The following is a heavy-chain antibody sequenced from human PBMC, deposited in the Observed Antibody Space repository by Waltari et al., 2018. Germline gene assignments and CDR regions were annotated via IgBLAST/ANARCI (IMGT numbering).Heavy chain of an antibody. CDR1: GGPLSSYF. Sequence: QVQLQQWGAGLLKPSETLSLSCAVYGGPLSSYFWSWIRQSPRKGLEGLGEINHRGGNNYNPALRGRVTISVDTSKKQFSLKLSSVTAADTAVYYCVRGAFEFYSSSFGKGGWFDPWGQGTPVTVSS. V-gene: IGHV4-34*01. J-gene: IGHJ5*02. CDR2: INHRGGN. CDR3: VRGAFEFYSSSFGKGGWFDP. D-gene: IGHD3-10*01.